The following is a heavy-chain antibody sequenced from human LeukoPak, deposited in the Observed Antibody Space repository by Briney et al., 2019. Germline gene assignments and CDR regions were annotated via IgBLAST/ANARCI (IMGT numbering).Heavy chain of an antibody. V-gene: IGHV3-66*01. J-gene: IGHJ4*02. CDR2: IYRGGST. Sequence: PGGSLRLSCAASGFTVSSNYMNWVRQAPGKGLEWVSLIYRGGSTYYADSVKGRFTISRDNSENTLYLQMNSLRAEDTAVYYCAREGTAAGASGFDCWGQGTLVTVSS. D-gene: IGHD6-13*01. CDR1: GFTVSSNY. CDR3: AREGTAAGASGFDC.